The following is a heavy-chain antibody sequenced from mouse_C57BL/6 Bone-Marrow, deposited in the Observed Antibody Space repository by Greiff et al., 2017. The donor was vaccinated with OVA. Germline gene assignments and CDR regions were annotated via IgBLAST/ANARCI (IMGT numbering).Heavy chain of an antibody. CDR1: GYTFTSST. J-gene: IGHJ3*01. D-gene: IGHD2-1*01. V-gene: IGHV1-4*01. Sequence: QFQLQHSGAELASPGASVKISCKASGYTFTSSTMHWVKQGPGQGLKWIGSINPSLGYTKYNQKFKDKATLTADKSSSTAYMQLSSLTSEDSAVYYCAREDGNWFAYWGQGTLVTVSA. CDR2: INPSLGYT. CDR3: AREDGNWFAY.